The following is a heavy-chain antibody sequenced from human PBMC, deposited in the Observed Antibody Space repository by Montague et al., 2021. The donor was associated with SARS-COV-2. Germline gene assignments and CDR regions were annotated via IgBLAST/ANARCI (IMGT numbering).Heavy chain of an antibody. Sequence: SETLSLTCTVSGGSISSSSYYWGWIRQAPGKGLEWIGSIYYSGSTYYNPSLKSRVTISVDTSKNQFSLKLGSVTAADTAVYYGARDPSRQPLLYPIGDYYYGMDVWGQGTTVTVSS. CDR1: GGSISSSSYY. D-gene: IGHD2-2*02. CDR2: IYYSGST. CDR3: ARDPSRQPLLYPIGDYYYGMDV. J-gene: IGHJ6*02. V-gene: IGHV4-39*07.